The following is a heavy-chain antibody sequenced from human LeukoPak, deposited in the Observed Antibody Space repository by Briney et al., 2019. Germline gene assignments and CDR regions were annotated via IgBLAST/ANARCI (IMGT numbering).Heavy chain of an antibody. CDR2: IIPIFGTA. V-gene: IGHV1-69*06. D-gene: IGHD5-12*01. Sequence: SVTVSFKASGYTFTSYAISWVRQAPGQGLEWMGGIIPIFGTANYAQKFQGRVTITADKSTSTAYMELSSLRSEDTAVYYCASYSGYDGAFVDWGQGTLVTVSS. J-gene: IGHJ4*02. CDR3: ASYSGYDGAFVD. CDR1: GYTFTSYA.